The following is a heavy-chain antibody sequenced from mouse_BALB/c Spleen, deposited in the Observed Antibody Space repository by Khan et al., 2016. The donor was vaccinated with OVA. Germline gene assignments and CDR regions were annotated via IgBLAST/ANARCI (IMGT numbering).Heavy chain of an antibody. Sequence: QVQLKESGPGLVAPSQSLSITCTVSGFSLTSYGVNWVRQPPGKGLDWLGVIWGDGPTNYYPPPKSRLIISKDNSTSQVFLKLNSLQTDDTATSYYSKFNHGYYSVGYWGQGTSVTVSS. CDR1: GFSLTSYG. CDR3: SKFNHGYYSVGY. CDR2: IWGDGPT. V-gene: IGHV2-3*01. J-gene: IGHJ4*01.